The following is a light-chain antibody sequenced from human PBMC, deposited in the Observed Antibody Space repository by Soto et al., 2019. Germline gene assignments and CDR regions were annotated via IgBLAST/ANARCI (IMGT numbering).Light chain of an antibody. J-gene: IGKJ4*01. CDR2: WAS. V-gene: IGKV4-1*01. Sequence: DIVMTQSPDSLAVSLGERATINCKSSQTVLYSSNNKNYLAWYQQKPGQPPKLLIYWASTRQSGVPDRFSGSGSGTDFTLTISSLQAEDVAVYYCQQYSSTPLTFGGGTKVELK. CDR3: QQYSSTPLT. CDR1: QTVLYSSNNKNY.